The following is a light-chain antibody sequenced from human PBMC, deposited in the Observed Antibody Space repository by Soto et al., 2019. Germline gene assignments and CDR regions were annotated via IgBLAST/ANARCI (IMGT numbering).Light chain of an antibody. J-gene: IGKJ1*01. CDR1: QSIINW. V-gene: IGKV1-5*01. CDR2: GAS. Sequence: DVQMTQSPSTLSASVGGRVTITCRASQSIINWLAWYQQKPGKAPKLLIYGASSLESGVPSRFSGSGSGTEFTLTITNLQPDDFATYYCQQCDSFSGTFGQGTKVDIK. CDR3: QQCDSFSGT.